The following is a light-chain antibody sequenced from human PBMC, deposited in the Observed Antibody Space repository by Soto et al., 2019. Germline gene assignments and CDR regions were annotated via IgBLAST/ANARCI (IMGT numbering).Light chain of an antibody. CDR3: QQYNNWPFT. Sequence: DIVMTQSPGTLSVSPGERATLSCRASQSVSSNLAWYQQKPGQAPRLLIYGASTRATGIPARFSGSGSGTEFTLTISSLQSEDFAVYYCQQYNNWPFTFGPGTKVDIK. CDR1: QSVSSN. CDR2: GAS. J-gene: IGKJ3*01. V-gene: IGKV3-15*01.